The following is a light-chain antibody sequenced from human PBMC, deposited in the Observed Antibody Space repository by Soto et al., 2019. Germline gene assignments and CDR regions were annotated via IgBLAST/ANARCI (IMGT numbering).Light chain of an antibody. J-gene: IGKJ1*01. CDR2: AAS. CDR1: QSISSY. V-gene: IGKV1-39*01. CDR3: QHSYTTPPA. Sequence: DIQMAQSPSSLSASVGDRVTITCRASQSISSYLNWYQQNPGKAPKLLTYAASSLQSGVPSRFSGSGSGTDYTLTVSSLQREDFATYYCQHSYTTPPAFGKGTKVEIK.